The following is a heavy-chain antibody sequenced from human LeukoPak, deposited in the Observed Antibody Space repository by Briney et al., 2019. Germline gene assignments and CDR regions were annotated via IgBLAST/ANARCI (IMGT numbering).Heavy chain of an antibody. D-gene: IGHD6-19*01. CDR1: GFTFSSYW. Sequence: GGSLRLSCAASGFTFSSYWMSWVRQAPGKGLEWVSGISWNSGSIGYADSVKGRFTISRDNAKNSLYLQMNSLRAEDTALYYCAKDIDGSGWYYFDYWGQGTLVTVSS. V-gene: IGHV3-9*01. J-gene: IGHJ4*02. CDR3: AKDIDGSGWYYFDY. CDR2: ISWNSGSI.